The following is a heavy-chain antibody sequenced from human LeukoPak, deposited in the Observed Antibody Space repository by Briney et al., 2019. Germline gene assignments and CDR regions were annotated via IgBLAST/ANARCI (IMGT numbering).Heavy chain of an antibody. CDR3: ARGLGSGNYYVGFDY. J-gene: IGHJ4*02. Sequence: SETLSLTCTVSGGSISIYYWSWIRQPPGKGLDWIGYIYYSGSTNYNPSLKSRVTISVDTSKNQFSLKIRSVTAADTAVYYCARGLGSGNYYVGFDYWGQGTLVTVSS. D-gene: IGHD1-26*01. CDR1: GGSISIYY. V-gene: IGHV4-59*01. CDR2: IYYSGST.